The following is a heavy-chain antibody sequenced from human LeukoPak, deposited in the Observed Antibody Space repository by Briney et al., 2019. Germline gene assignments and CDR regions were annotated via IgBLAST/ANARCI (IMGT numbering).Heavy chain of an antibody. CDR2: INTRSGGT. V-gene: IGHV1-2*02. J-gene: IGHJ4*02. D-gene: IGHD1-26*01. CDR1: GYTFTDLY. Sequence: PGASVKVSCKASGYTFTDLYIHWVRQAPGQGLEWMGWINTRSGGTRYAQNFQGRVSMTRDTSISTAYMELSSLTSDDTAVFYCARVQCCDVGKSFLFDYWGQGTLVTASS. CDR3: ARVQCCDVGKSFLFDY.